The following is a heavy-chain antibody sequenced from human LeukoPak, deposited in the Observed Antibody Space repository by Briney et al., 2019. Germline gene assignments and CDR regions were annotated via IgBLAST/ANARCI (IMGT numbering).Heavy chain of an antibody. CDR3: ARGAPQVIWFREITMDV. CDR2: MNPNSGNT. D-gene: IGHD3-10*01. J-gene: IGHJ6*04. Sequence: GASVKVSCKASGYTYTSYDINWVRQATGHGLEWMGWMNPNSGNTGYAQKFQGRATMTRNTSISTAYMELSSLRSEDTAVYYCARGAPQVIWFREITMDVWGKGTTVTVSS. V-gene: IGHV1-8*01. CDR1: GYTYTSYD.